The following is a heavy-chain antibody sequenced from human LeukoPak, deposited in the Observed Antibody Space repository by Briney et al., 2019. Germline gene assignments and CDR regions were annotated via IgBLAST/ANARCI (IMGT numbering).Heavy chain of an antibody. Sequence: PSQTLSLTCTVSGGSISSGSYYWSWIRQPPGKGLEWIGRIYSSGIKNNNPSLKSRVTISVDTSKNQFALKLSSVTAADTAVYYCARDWGFDYGDYVHYYYMDVWGKGTTVTVSS. V-gene: IGHV4-61*02. CDR1: GGSISSGSYY. D-gene: IGHD4-17*01. J-gene: IGHJ6*03. CDR2: IYSSGIK. CDR3: ARDWGFDYGDYVHYYYMDV.